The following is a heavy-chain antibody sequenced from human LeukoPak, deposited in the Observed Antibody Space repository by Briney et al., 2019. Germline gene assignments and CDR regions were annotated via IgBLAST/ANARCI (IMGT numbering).Heavy chain of an antibody. CDR3: ARKSRAVGYYYYYMDV. CDR1: GSTVTSYG. V-gene: IGHV1-18*01. J-gene: IGHJ6*03. Sequence: ASVKLSRKPSGSTVTSYGISWVRQAPGQGLEWMGWISAYNGNTNYAQKLQGRVTMTTDTSTSTAYMELRSLRSDDTAVYYCARKSRAVGYYYYYMDVWGKGTTVTVSS. CDR2: ISAYNGNT.